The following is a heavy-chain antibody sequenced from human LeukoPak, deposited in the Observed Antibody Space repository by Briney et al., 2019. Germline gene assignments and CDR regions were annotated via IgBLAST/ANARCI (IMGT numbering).Heavy chain of an antibody. J-gene: IGHJ4*02. D-gene: IGHD3-22*01. V-gene: IGHV3-53*01. CDR2: IYSGGST. Sequence: PGGSLSLSCAASGFTVSSNYMSWARQAPGKGLEWVSVIYSGGSTYYADSVKGRFTISRDNSKNTLYLQMNSLRAEDTAVYYCARTTYYYDSSGYFDYWGQGTLVTVSS. CDR3: ARTTYYYDSSGYFDY. CDR1: GFTVSSNY.